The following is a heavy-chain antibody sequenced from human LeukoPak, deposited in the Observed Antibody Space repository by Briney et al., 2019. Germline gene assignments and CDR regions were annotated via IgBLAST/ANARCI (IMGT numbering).Heavy chain of an antibody. CDR2: IYYSGTT. J-gene: IGHJ3*02. V-gene: IGHV4-59*01. D-gene: IGHD1-26*01. Sequence: PSETLSLTCTVSGGSITSYYWTWVRQPPGKGLEWIGYIYYSGTTNYNPSLNSRVTMSVDTSKSQFSLQLSSVTAADTAVYYCARGDTRGNDIWGQGTMVTVSS. CDR1: GGSITSYY. CDR3: ARGDTRGNDI.